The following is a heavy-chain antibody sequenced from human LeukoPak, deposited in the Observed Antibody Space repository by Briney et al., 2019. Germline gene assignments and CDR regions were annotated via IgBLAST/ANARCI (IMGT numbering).Heavy chain of an antibody. CDR1: GYTFSSYG. CDR2: ISTYNGDT. Sequence: ASVKVSCKTSGYTFSSYGINWVRQAPGQGLEWMGWISTYNGDTKYAQKLQGRVTMTTDTSTNTAYMELRSLKSDDTAVYYCVRGILSDDTLTGPWGQGTLLTVSS. J-gene: IGHJ5*02. CDR3: VRGILSDDTLTGP. D-gene: IGHD3-9*01. V-gene: IGHV1-18*01.